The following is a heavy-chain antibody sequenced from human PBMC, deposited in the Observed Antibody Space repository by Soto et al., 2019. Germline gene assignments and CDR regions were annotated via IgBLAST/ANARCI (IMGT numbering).Heavy chain of an antibody. CDR3: ARDTGPNGYNYYYFGMDV. V-gene: IGHV3-30-3*01. Sequence: PGGSLSLSCAASGFTFSNYAMHWVRRAPGKGLEWVAVISYDGSDKYNANSVKGRFTISRDNSKNTLYLQMNSLRAEDTAVYYCARDTGPNGYNYYYFGMDVWGQGTTVTVSS. CDR2: ISYDGSDK. CDR1: GFTFSNYA. D-gene: IGHD5-18*01. J-gene: IGHJ6*02.